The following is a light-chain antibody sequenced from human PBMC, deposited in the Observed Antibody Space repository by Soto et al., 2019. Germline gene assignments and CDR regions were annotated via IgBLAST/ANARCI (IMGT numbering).Light chain of an antibody. CDR1: QSVTTN. CDR3: QQYGNWPPIT. CDR2: DAS. J-gene: IGKJ5*01. V-gene: IGKV3-15*01. Sequence: EMLMTQSPATLSVSPGERASLSCWASQSVTTNLAWYQQRPGQAPRLLFYDASTRATGVPATFSGSGSGTEFTLTISSLQSEDFAVYYCQQYGNWPPITFGQGTRLEIK.